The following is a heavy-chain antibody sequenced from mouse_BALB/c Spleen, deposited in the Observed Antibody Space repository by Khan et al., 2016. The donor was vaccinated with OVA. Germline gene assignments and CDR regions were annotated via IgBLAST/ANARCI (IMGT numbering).Heavy chain of an antibody. CDR2: INTYTGEP. CDR1: GYTFTNYG. J-gene: IGHJ1*01. D-gene: IGHD6-1*01. V-gene: IGHV9-3-1*01. Sequence: QIQLVQSGPELKKPGETVKISCKASGYTFTNYGMNWVKQAPGQGLKWMGWINTYTGEPTYADDFKGRFAFSLETSANTAYLQINNRKNEDTATYFCARSASNWFFDVWGAGTTGTVSS. CDR3: ARSASNWFFDV.